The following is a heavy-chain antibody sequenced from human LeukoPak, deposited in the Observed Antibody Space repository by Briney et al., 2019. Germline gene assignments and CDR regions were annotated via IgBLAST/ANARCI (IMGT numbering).Heavy chain of an antibody. Sequence: GRFLRLSCAASGFTFSSYGMHWVRQAPGKGLEWVAVISYDGSNKYYADSVKGRFTISRDNSKNTLYLQMNSLRAEDTAVYYCAKAGGRSRAVDYWGQGTLVTVSS. J-gene: IGHJ4*02. CDR3: AKAGGRSRAVDY. CDR2: ISYDGSNK. V-gene: IGHV3-30*18. D-gene: IGHD6-13*01. CDR1: GFTFSSYG.